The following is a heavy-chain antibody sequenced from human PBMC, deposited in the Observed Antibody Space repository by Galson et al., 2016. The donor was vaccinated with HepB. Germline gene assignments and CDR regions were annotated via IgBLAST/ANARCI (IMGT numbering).Heavy chain of an antibody. V-gene: IGHV3-23*05. CDR1: GFTFGDFA. CDR2: VYWNDGIK. Sequence: SLRLSCAASGFTFGDFAMHWVRQAPGKGLEWVSGVYWNDGIKYYANSVKGRFTISRDNSKNSLFLQMNSLKAEDTAIYHCARGRSAGLQDVFDIWGQGTTVTVSS. CDR3: ARGRSAGLQDVFDI. J-gene: IGHJ3*02. D-gene: IGHD3-3*01.